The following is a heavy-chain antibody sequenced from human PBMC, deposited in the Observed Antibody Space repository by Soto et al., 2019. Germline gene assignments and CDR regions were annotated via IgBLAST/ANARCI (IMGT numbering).Heavy chain of an antibody. V-gene: IGHV4-30-2*01. Sequence: QVQLQESGSGLVKPSQTLSLTCSVSSGSISSGAYSWTWIRQPPGKGLEWIGHIYASGVTYYNLSLESRVNISSDKSRNQFSLRLPSVTAADTAVYYCARGGSRDQHYSYGLDVWGQGTTVTVSS. D-gene: IGHD3-10*01. CDR3: ARGGSRDQHYSYGLDV. CDR2: IYASGVT. J-gene: IGHJ6*02. CDR1: SGSISSGAYS.